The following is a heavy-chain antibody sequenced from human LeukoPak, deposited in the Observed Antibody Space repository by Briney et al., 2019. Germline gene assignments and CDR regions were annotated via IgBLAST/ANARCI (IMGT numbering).Heavy chain of an antibody. D-gene: IGHD3-22*01. CDR2: ISWNSGSI. J-gene: IGHJ4*02. CDR3: AKDRGTMIVVYYSDY. CDR1: GFTFDDYA. V-gene: IGHV3-9*01. Sequence: GGSLRLSCAASGFTFDDYAMHWVRQAPWKGLEWVSGISWNSGSIGYADSVKGRFTISRDNAKNSLYLQMNSLRAEDTALYYCAKDRGTMIVVYYSDYWGQGTLVTVSS.